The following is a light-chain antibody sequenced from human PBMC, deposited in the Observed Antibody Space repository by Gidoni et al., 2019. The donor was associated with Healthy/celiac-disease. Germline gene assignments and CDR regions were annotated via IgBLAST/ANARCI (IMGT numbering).Light chain of an antibody. CDR3: AAWDDSLNGGV. CDR1: SSNIGSNT. J-gene: IGLJ2*01. Sequence: QSVLPQPPSASGTSGQRVTISCSGSSSNIGSNTVNWYQQLPGTAPKLLIYSINQRPSGVPDRFSGSKSGTSASLAISGLQSEDEADYYCAAWDDSLNGGVFGGGTKLTVL. CDR2: SIN. V-gene: IGLV1-44*01.